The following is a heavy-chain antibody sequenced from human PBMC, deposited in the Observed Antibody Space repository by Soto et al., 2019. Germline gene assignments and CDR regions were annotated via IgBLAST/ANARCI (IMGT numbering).Heavy chain of an antibody. CDR3: ARDLRFRGFYGMDV. Sequence: QVQLQESGPGLVKPSQTLSLTCTVSGGSISSGGYYWSWIRQHPGKGLGWIGYIYYIGSTYYNPSLKSRVTISVATSKNQFSLKLSSVTAADTAVYYCARDLRFRGFYGMDVWGQGTTVTVSS. CDR2: IYYIGST. J-gene: IGHJ6*02. D-gene: IGHD3-10*01. V-gene: IGHV4-31*03. CDR1: GGSISSGGYY.